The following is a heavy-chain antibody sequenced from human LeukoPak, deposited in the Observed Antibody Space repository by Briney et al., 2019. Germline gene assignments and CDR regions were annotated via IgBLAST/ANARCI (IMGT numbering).Heavy chain of an antibody. CDR1: GGTFSSYA. D-gene: IGHD3-9*01. J-gene: IGHJ5*02. V-gene: IGHV1-69*13. Sequence: SVKVSCKASGGTFSSYAISWVRQAPGQGLEWMGGIIAIFGTANYAQKFQGRVTITADESTSTAYMELSSLRSEDTAVYYCARGSYDILTGYYRIWFDPWGQGTLVTVSS. CDR2: IIAIFGTA. CDR3: ARGSYDILTGYYRIWFDP.